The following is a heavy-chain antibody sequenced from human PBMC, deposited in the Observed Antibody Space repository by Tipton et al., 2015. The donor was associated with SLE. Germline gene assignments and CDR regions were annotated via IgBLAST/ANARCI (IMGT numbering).Heavy chain of an antibody. Sequence: TLSLTCAVSGGSISSGGYSWSWIRQPPGKGPEWIGYIYHSGSTYYNPSLKSRATMSVDRSKNQFSLKLSSVTAADTAVYYCARDTDYGGNYFDYWGQGTLVTVSS. CDR3: ARDTDYGGNYFDY. V-gene: IGHV4-30-2*01. D-gene: IGHD4-23*01. CDR2: IYHSGST. CDR1: GGSISSGGYS. J-gene: IGHJ4*02.